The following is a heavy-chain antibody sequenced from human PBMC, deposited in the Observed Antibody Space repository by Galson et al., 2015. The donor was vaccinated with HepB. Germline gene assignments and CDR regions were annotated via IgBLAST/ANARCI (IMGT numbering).Heavy chain of an antibody. CDR2: INPSGGRT. CDR3: AREANHYYDSSGQSAFDI. Sequence: SVKVSCKASGYTFTSYYMHWVRQAPGQGLEWMGIINPSGGRTSYAQKLKGRVTMTRDTSTSTVYMELSSLRSEDTAVYYCAREANHYYDSSGQSAFDIWGQGTMVTVSS. CDR1: GYTFTSYY. J-gene: IGHJ3*02. D-gene: IGHD3-22*01. V-gene: IGHV1-46*04.